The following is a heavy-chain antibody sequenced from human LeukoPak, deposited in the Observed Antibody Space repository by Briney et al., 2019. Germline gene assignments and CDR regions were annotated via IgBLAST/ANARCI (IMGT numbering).Heavy chain of an antibody. J-gene: IGHJ4*02. CDR2: TSGSGVNS. V-gene: IGHV3-23*01. Sequence: GGSLRLSCAASGFTLRSYDMSWVRQAPGKGLEWVAATSGSGVNSYYADCVRGRFTISRDNSQNTLYLQMDSLRAEDTALYYCAKEYSGYDFDYWGQGTLVTVSS. D-gene: IGHD5-12*01. CDR1: GFTLRSYD. CDR3: AKEYSGYDFDY.